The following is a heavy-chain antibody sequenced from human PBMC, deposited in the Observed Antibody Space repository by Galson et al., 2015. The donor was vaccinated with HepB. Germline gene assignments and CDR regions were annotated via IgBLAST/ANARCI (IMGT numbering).Heavy chain of an antibody. V-gene: IGHV1-18*04. Sequence: SVKVSCKASGYTFTSYGISWVRQAPGQGLEWMGWISAYNGNTNYAQKLQGRVTMTTDTSTSTAYMELRSLRSDDTAVYYCAREVSDFWSGYHDYWGQGTLVTVSS. CDR3: AREVSDFWSGYHDY. CDR1: GYTFTSYG. CDR2: ISAYNGNT. D-gene: IGHD3-3*01. J-gene: IGHJ4*02.